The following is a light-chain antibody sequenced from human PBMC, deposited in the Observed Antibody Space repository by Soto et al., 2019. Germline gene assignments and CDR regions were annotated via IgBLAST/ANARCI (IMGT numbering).Light chain of an antibody. V-gene: IGLV2-14*01. CDR2: EVI. J-gene: IGLJ3*02. CDR3: SSFTTSSTWV. Sequence: QSVLTQPASVSGSPGQSITISCTGTSSDVGNYNYVSWYQQHPGKAPKLMIYEVISRPSGVSNRFSGSKSGNTASLTISGLQTEDEADYYCSSFTTSSTWVFGGGTQLTVL. CDR1: SSDVGNYNY.